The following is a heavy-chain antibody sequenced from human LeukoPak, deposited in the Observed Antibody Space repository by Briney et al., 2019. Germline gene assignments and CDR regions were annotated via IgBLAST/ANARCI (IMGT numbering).Heavy chain of an antibody. J-gene: IGHJ4*02. V-gene: IGHV3-7*05. Sequence: VGSLILSGAASGFTFSNYWMSWVRQAPGKGLEWVANIKEDGSDKYYVDSVKGRFTISRDNAKNSQYLQMNSLRAEDTAVYYCARDTGYNTFDYWGQVTLVAVSS. CDR1: GFTFSNYW. D-gene: IGHD5-24*01. CDR2: IKEDGSDK. CDR3: ARDTGYNTFDY.